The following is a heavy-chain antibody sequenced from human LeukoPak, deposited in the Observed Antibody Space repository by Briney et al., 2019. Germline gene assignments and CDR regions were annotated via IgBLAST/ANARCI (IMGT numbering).Heavy chain of an antibody. D-gene: IGHD3-22*01. J-gene: IGHJ4*02. CDR2: INPNSGGT. CDR3: AREVVVITNYFDY. CDR1: GYTFTGYY. V-gene: IGHV1-2*02. Sequence: ASVKVSCKASGYTFTGYYMHWERHAPGQGLELKGWINPNSGGTNYAQKFQGRVTMTRDTSISTAYMELSRLRSDDTAVYYCAREVVVITNYFDYWGQGTLVTVSS.